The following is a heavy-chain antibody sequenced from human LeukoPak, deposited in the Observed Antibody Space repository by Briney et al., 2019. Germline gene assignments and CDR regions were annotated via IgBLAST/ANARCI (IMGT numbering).Heavy chain of an antibody. CDR2: INPNSGGT. V-gene: IGHV1-2*02. CDR3: ARGPRGYSYGLLIAYDY. Sequence: ASVKVSCKASGHTFTGYYMHWVRQAPGQGLEWMGWINPNSGGTNYAQKFQGRVTMTRDTSISTAYMELSRLRSDDTAVYYCARGPRGYSYGLLIAYDYWGQGTLVTVSS. CDR1: GHTFTGYY. J-gene: IGHJ4*02. D-gene: IGHD5-18*01.